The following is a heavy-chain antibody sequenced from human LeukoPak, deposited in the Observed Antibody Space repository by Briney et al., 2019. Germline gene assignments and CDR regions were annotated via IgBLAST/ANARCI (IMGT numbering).Heavy chain of an antibody. CDR2: ISSSGSTI. J-gene: IGHJ3*02. Sequence: GGSLRLSCAASGFTFSSYEMNWVRQAPGKGLEWVSYISSSGSTIYYADSVKGRFTISRDNAKNSLYLQMNSLRAEGTAVYYCARLDYGDYRGAFDIWGQGTMVTVSS. V-gene: IGHV3-48*03. CDR1: GFTFSSYE. CDR3: ARLDYGDYRGAFDI. D-gene: IGHD4-17*01.